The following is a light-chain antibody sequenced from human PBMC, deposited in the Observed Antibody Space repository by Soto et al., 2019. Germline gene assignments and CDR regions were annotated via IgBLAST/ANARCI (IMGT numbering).Light chain of an antibody. V-gene: IGKV1D-12*01. CDR2: TAS. CDR3: QQTYSFPHT. CDR1: QGISSW. J-gene: IGKJ4*01. Sequence: DIQMTQSPSSVSASVGDRVTISCRASQGISSWLAWYQQKPGKAPKFLIYTASNLQSGVPSGLSVSGSGTDFTLTISSLRPEDFATYYCQQTYSFPHTFGGGTKVDIK.